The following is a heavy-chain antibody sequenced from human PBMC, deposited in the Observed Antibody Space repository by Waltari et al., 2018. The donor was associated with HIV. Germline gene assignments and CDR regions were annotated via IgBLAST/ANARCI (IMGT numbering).Heavy chain of an antibody. J-gene: IGHJ4*02. Sequence: QVQLVQSGAEVKKPGASVKVSCKAPGYTFTRYHIYWVRQAPEPGLEWMGWMNPNTGDTAYAQKFQGRVTMTRNTSMSTAYMELSSLRSEDTAVYYCARVRRPSGSYYLSYWGQGTLVTVSS. CDR3: ARVRRPSGSYYLSY. CDR2: MNPNTGDT. CDR1: GYTFTRYH. V-gene: IGHV1-8*01. D-gene: IGHD1-26*01.